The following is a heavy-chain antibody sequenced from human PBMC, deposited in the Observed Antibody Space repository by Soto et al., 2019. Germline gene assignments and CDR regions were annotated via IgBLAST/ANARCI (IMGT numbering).Heavy chain of an antibody. CDR2: IWYDGSNK. Sequence: QVQLVESGGGVVQPGRSLRLSCAASGFTFSSYGMHWVRQAPGKGLEWVAIIWYDGSNKYYPDSVKGRFTISRDNSKNLLYLQMHSLRAEDRAVYYCARDDCSGASCYFLNNWGQGTLVTVSS. CDR1: GFTFSSYG. D-gene: IGHD2-15*01. V-gene: IGHV3-33*01. J-gene: IGHJ4*02. CDR3: ARDDCSGASCYFLNN.